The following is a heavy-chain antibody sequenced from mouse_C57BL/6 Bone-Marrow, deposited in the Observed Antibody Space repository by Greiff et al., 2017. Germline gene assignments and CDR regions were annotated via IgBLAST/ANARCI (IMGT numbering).Heavy chain of an antibody. CDR3: ARDDYYAMDY. V-gene: IGHV5-4*01. J-gene: IGHJ4*01. Sequence: EVQLMESGGGLVKPGGSLKLSCAASGFTFSSYAMSWVRQTPEKRLEWVATISDGGSYTYYPDNVKGRFTISRDNAKNNLYLQMSHLKSEDTAMYYCARDDYYAMDYWGQGTSVTVSS. CDR2: ISDGGSYT. CDR1: GFTFSSYA.